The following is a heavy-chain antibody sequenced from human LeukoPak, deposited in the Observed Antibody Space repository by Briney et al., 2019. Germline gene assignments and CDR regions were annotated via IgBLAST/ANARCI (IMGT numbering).Heavy chain of an antibody. CDR2: ISGSGGST. D-gene: IGHD6-19*01. V-gene: IGHV3-23*01. CDR1: AFTLSSYA. Sequence: PGGSLTLSCSASAFTLSSYAMSWVRQARGKGLEWVSAISGSGGSTYYADCVKGRFNISRDNFKNTLYLRMNSLRAEDTAVYYCAKDRRSWYSSGWLLDYWGQGTLVTVSS. CDR3: AKDRRSWYSSGWLLDY. J-gene: IGHJ4*02.